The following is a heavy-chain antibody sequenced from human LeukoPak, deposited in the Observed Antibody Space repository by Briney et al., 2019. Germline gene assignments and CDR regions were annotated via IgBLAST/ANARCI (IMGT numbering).Heavy chain of an antibody. CDR1: GGSISSGSYY. V-gene: IGHV4-61*02. CDR2: TYTSGST. Sequence: SQTLSLTCTVSGGSISSGSYYWSWIRQPAGKGLEWIGRTYTSGSTNYNPSLKSRVTISVDTSKNQFSLKLSSVTAADTAVYYCARDWTYYYDSSGYYPDAFDIWGQGTMVTVSS. CDR3: ARDWTYYYDSSGYYPDAFDI. D-gene: IGHD3-22*01. J-gene: IGHJ3*02.